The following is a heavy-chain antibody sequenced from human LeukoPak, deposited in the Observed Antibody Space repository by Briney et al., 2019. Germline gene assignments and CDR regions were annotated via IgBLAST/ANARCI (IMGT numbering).Heavy chain of an antibody. CDR2: IRSKAYGGTT. V-gene: IGHV3-49*03. J-gene: IGHJ4*02. Sequence: GGSLRLSCTASEFTFGDYAMSRFRQAPGKGLEWVGFIRSKAYGGTTEYAASVKGRFTISRDDSKSVAYLQMNSLKPEDTAVYYCARDAGYSSGWTKGDYWGQGTLVTVSS. CDR3: ARDAGYSSGWTKGDY. D-gene: IGHD6-19*01. CDR1: EFTFGDYA.